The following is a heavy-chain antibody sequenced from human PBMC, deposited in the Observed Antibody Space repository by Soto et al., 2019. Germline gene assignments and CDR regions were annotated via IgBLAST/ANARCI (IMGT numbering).Heavy chain of an antibody. Sequence: GGSLRLSCTSSGFTFTYYAFSWVRQAPGKGLEWVSAISANGQGIYYADSVRGRFTISRDNSKNTVFLHMDSLRAEDTAVYYCAKDRDYPRDQFHYWGQGTLVTVSS. CDR2: ISANGQGI. D-gene: IGHD2-2*01. V-gene: IGHV3-23*01. CDR3: AKDRDYPRDQFHY. CDR1: GFTFTYYA. J-gene: IGHJ4*02.